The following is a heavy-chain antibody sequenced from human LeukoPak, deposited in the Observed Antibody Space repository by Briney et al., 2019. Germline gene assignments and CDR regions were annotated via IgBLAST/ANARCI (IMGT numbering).Heavy chain of an antibody. CDR2: IIPILGIA. Sequence: SVKVSCKASGGTFSSYTISWVRQAPGQGLEWMGRIIPILGIANYAQKFQGRVTITADKSTSTAYMELSSLRSEDTAVYYCAQTHYDFWSGYYTXWFDPWGQGXXVTVSS. CDR1: GGTFSSYT. D-gene: IGHD3-3*01. V-gene: IGHV1-69*02. CDR3: AQTHYDFWSGYYTXWFDP. J-gene: IGHJ5*02.